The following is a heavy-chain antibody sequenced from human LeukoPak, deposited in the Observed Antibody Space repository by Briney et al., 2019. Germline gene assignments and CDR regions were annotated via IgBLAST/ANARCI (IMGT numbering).Heavy chain of an antibody. CDR3: ARLSGEWYYYYGMDV. Sequence: SETLSLTCTVSGSISSGDYYWSWIRQPPGKGLEWIGYIYYSGSTYYNPSLKSRVTISVDTSKNQFSLKLSSVTAADTAVYYCARLSGEWYYYYGMDVWGKGTTVTVSS. CDR1: GSISSGDYY. CDR2: IYYSGST. V-gene: IGHV4-30-4*01. J-gene: IGHJ6*04. D-gene: IGHD3-10*01.